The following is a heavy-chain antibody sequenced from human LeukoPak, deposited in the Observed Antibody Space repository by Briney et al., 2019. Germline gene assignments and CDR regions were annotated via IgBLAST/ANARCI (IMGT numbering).Heavy chain of an antibody. CDR1: GGSFSGYY. D-gene: IGHD1-26*01. V-gene: IGHV4-59*01. J-gene: IGHJ4*02. CDR2: IYYSGNA. Sequence: PSETLSLTCAVYGGSFSGYYWSWIRQPPGKGPEWIGYIYYSGNANYNPSLKSRVTMSLDSSNNQFSLRLTSVTAADTAVYYCARDGLNTGSWYFDYWGQGTLATVSS. CDR3: ARDGLNTGSWYFDY.